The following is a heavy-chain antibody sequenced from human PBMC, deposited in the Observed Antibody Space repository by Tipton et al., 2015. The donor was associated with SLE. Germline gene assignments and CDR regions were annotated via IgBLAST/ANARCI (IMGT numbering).Heavy chain of an antibody. CDR1: GFTFSSYA. CDR3: AKDVIAAAGTWYFDY. CDR2: ISGSGGST. V-gene: IGHV3-23*01. Sequence: GSLRLSCAASGFTFSSYAMSWVRQAPGRGLEWVSAISGSGGSTYYADSVKGRFTISRDNSKNTLYLQMNSLRAEDTAVYYCAKDVIAAAGTWYFDYWGQGTLVTVSS. J-gene: IGHJ4*02. D-gene: IGHD6-13*01.